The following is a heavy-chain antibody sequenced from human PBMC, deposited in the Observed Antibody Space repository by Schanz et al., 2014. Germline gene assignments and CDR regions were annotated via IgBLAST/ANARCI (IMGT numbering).Heavy chain of an antibody. CDR2: ISAYNGNT. CDR3: ARAQAAAVD. V-gene: IGHV1-18*01. J-gene: IGHJ4*02. CDR1: GGTFSSYT. Sequence: QVQLVQSGAEVKKPGSSVTVSCKASGGTFSSYTISWVRQAPGQGPEWMGWISAYNGNTNYAQKLQGRVTMTTDTSTSTAYMELRSLKSDDTAMYYCARAQAAAVDWGQGTLVTVSS. D-gene: IGHD6-13*01.